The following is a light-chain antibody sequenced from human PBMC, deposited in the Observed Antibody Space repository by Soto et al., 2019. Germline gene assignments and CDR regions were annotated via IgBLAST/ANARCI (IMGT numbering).Light chain of an antibody. CDR2: EVS. CDR3: NSHTSSNTRV. J-gene: IGLJ1*01. V-gene: IGLV2-14*01. CDR1: SSDVGGYNH. Sequence: QSVLTQPASVSWSPGQSITISCTGTSSDVGGYNHVSWYQHHPGKAPKLMIYEVSNRPSGVSNRFSGSKSGNTASLTISGLQADDEADYYCNSHTSSNTRVFGTGTKVNVL.